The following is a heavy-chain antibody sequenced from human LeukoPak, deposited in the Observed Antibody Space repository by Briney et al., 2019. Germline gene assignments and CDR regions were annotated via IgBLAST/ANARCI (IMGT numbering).Heavy chain of an antibody. D-gene: IGHD5-18*01. CDR1: GFTFSRYT. CDR2: ITSSSSYI. CDR3: XXDGDTGMVGGYYYYMDV. J-gene: IGHJ6*03. Sequence: GGSLRLSCAASGFTFSRYTMNWVRQAPGKGLEWVSSITSSSSYIYYADSVKGRFTISRDNAKNSLYLQMNTLRAEDTAVSYCXXDGDTGMVGGYYYYMDVWGKGTTVTVSS. V-gene: IGHV3-21*01.